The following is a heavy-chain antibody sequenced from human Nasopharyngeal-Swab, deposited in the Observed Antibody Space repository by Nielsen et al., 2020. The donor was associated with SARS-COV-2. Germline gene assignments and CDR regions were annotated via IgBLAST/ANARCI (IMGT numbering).Heavy chain of an antibody. CDR3: AKDLEEYYGSGSYYT. CDR1: GLTFSSYA. J-gene: IGHJ6*04. V-gene: IGHV3-30*04. Sequence: GGSLRLSCAVSGLTFSSYAMHWVRQAPGKGLEWVAVISYEGSNKYYADSVKGRFTISRDISKNTLYLQMNSLRAEDTAVYYCAKDLEEYYGSGSYYTWGKGTTVTVSS. D-gene: IGHD3-10*01. CDR2: ISYEGSNK.